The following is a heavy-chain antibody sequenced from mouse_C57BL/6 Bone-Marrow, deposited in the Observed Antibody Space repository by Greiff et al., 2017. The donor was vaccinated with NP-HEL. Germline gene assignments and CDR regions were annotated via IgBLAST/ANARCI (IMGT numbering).Heavy chain of an antibody. J-gene: IGHJ3*01. CDR2: INPNNGGT. D-gene: IGHD1-1*01. Sequence: VQLQHSGPELVKPGASVKISCKASGYTFTDYYMNWVKQSHGKSLEWIGDINPNNGGTSYNQKFKGKATLTVDMSSSTADMELRSLTSEDSAVYYCAKRIYYGSSSFAYWGQGTLVTVSA. CDR1: GYTFTDYY. V-gene: IGHV1-26*01. CDR3: AKRIYYGSSSFAY.